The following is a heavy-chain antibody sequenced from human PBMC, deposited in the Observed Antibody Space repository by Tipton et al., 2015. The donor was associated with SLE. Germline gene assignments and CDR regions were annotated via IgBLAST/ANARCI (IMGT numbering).Heavy chain of an antibody. Sequence: LRLSCAVYGGSFTGYYWSWIRQPPGKGLEWIGEINHSGSTNYNPSLKSRFTISVDTSKNQFSLKLSSVTAADTAVYYCARPSSGGSSWPYYFDYWGQGTLVTVSS. J-gene: IGHJ4*02. CDR1: GGSFTGYY. D-gene: IGHD6-13*01. V-gene: IGHV4-34*01. CDR2: INHSGST. CDR3: ARPSSGGSSWPYYFDY.